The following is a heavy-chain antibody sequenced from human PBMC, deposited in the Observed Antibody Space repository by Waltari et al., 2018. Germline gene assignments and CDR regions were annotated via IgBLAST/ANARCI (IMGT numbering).Heavy chain of an antibody. CDR1: GITFSDSS. V-gene: IGHV3-73*01. Sequence: EVQLVDSGGDLVQPGGSLKLSCAASGITFSDSSIHWVRQAPGKGLEGVGRIRSEANSDATAFAASVNGRFTIFRDDSKKTAYLQMNTLMSEDTALYYCTRSGTTTVAFDIWGQGTMVTVSS. CDR3: TRSGTTTVAFDI. D-gene: IGHD1-1*01. CDR2: IRSEANSDAT. J-gene: IGHJ3*02.